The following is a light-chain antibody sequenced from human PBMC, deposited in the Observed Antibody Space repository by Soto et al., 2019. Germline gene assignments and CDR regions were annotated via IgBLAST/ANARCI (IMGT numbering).Light chain of an antibody. CDR1: QSVSSN. CDR3: QRYNNWPLT. V-gene: IGKV3-15*01. Sequence: EMVMTQSPATLSVSPGERATLSCRASQSVSSNLAWYQHKPGQTPRLLIYDTSTRATGVPARFSGSRSGTEFTLTINSLQSEDFAVYYCQRYNNWPLTFGGGTKVDI. J-gene: IGKJ4*01. CDR2: DTS.